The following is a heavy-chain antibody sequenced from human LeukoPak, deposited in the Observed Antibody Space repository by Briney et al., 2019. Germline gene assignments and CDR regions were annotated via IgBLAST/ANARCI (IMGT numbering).Heavy chain of an antibody. CDR2: ISWNSGSI. CDR3: ARNFDY. Sequence: GRSLRLSCAASGFTFDDYAMHWVRQAPGKGLEWVSGISWNSGSIGYVDSVKGRFTISRDNAKNSLYLQMNSLRAEDTALYYCARNFDYWGQGTLVTVSS. CDR1: GFTFDDYA. V-gene: IGHV3-9*01. J-gene: IGHJ4*02.